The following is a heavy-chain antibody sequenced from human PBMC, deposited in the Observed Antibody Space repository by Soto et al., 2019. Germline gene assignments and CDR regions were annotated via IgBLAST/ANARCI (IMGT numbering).Heavy chain of an antibody. CDR1: GGTFSSYT. D-gene: IGHD2-2*01. V-gene: IGHV1-69*02. CDR2: IIPILGIA. J-gene: IGHJ6*03. Sequence: GASVKVSCKASGGTFSSYTISWVRQAPGQGLEWMGRIIPILGIANYAQKFQGRVTITADKSTSTAYMELSSLRSEDTAVYYCARLHRDIVVVPAAAWDYYMDVWGKGTTVTVSS. CDR3: ARLHRDIVVVPAAAWDYYMDV.